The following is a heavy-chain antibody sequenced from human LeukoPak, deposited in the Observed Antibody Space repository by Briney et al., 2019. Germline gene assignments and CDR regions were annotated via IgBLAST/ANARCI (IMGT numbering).Heavy chain of an antibody. CDR1: GGTFSSYA. CDR3: ARGRGPNIAAAGNDLDY. CDR2: IIPIFGTA. V-gene: IGHV1-69*13. Sequence: ASVTVSCTASGGTFSSYAISWVRQAPGQGLEWMGGIIPIFGTANYAQKFQGRVTITADESTSTAYMELSSLRSEDTAVYYCARGRGPNIAAAGNDLDYWGQGTLVTVSS. D-gene: IGHD6-13*01. J-gene: IGHJ4*02.